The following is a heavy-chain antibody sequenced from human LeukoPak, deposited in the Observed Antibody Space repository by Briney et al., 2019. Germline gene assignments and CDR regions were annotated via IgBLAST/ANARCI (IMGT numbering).Heavy chain of an antibody. CDR3: AKGGYDYVEVAYFDY. J-gene: IGHJ4*02. CDR1: GFTFSKYA. D-gene: IGHD5-12*01. CDR2: IIGSSGST. V-gene: IGHV3-23*01. Sequence: RGSLRLSCAASGFTFSKYAMNWVRQAPGKGLEWISAIIGSSGSTFYADSVKGRFTSSKDTSKNTLYLHMSSLRADDTAVYYCAKGGYDYVEVAYFDYWGKGTLVTVSS.